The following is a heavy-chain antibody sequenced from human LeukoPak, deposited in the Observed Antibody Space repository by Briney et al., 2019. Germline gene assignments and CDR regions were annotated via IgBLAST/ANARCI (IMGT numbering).Heavy chain of an antibody. Sequence: SETLSLTCTVSGGSISGYSWSWIRQPPGKGLEWIGTIYYSGSTYYNASLKSRVTISVDTSKNQFSLKLSSVTAADTAVYFCSRHGDKTNFDYWGQGTLVTVSS. D-gene: IGHD4-23*01. J-gene: IGHJ4*02. CDR1: GGSISGYS. CDR3: SRHGDKTNFDY. V-gene: IGHV4-39*01. CDR2: IYYSGST.